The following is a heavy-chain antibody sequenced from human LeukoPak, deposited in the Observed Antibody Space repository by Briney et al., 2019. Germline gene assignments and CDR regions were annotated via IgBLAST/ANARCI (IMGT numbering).Heavy chain of an antibody. CDR2: ISGGGGRI. CDR1: GFTFDDYA. Sequence: PGGSLRLSCAASGFTFDDYAMHWARQAPGKGLEWVAFISGGGGRIYYADSVKGRFTISRDNSKNSLYLQMNSLRTEDTALYYCASGGAYVEMARDDDYWGQEAMATVSS. CDR3: ASGGAYVEMARDDDY. D-gene: IGHD5-24*01. V-gene: IGHV3-43*02. J-gene: IGHJ4*02.